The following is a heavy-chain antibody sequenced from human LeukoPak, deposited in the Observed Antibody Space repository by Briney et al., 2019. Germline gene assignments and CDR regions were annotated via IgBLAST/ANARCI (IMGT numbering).Heavy chain of an antibody. CDR2: IYYSGST. J-gene: IGHJ2*01. Sequence: PSETLSLACTVSGGSISSYYWSWIRQPPGKGLEWTGYIYYSGSTNYNASLKSRVTISVDTSKNQFSLKLSSVTAADTAVYYCARHSGGRDSSGEYWYFDLWGRGTLVTVSS. V-gene: IGHV4-59*08. D-gene: IGHD3-22*01. CDR1: GGSISSYY. CDR3: ARHSGGRDSSGEYWYFDL.